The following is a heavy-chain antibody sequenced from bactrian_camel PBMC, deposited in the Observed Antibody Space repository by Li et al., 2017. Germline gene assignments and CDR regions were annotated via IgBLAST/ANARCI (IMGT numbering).Heavy chain of an antibody. D-gene: IGHD5*01. V-gene: IGHV3S26*01. Sequence: QVQLVESGGGSVQAGGSLSLSCTGPNYLEHSNCMGWFRQVPGKEREGVATIGTRSGRINYAEFAKGRFTISADNAKNILYQQMDSLRPEDSGKYYCAADPRGDRSCFSPCRVATRTLLAYRTQLT. J-gene: IGHJ4*01. CDR2: IGTRSGRI. CDR1: NYLEHSNC.